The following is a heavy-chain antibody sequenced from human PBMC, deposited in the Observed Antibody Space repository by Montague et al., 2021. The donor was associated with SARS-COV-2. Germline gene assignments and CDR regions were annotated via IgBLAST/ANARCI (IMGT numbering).Heavy chain of an antibody. CDR3: ARGNDCSGGSGWWEYWFDP. D-gene: IGHD2-15*01. Sequence: SETLSLTCAVQGGSFRGYFWSWIRQPPGKGLEWIGYIYYSGSTNYNPSLKSRVTISVDTSKNQFSLKLSSVTAADTAVYYCARGNDCSGGSGWWEYWFDPWGQGTLVTVSS. CDR2: IYYSGST. CDR1: GGSFRGYF. J-gene: IGHJ5*02. V-gene: IGHV4-59*01.